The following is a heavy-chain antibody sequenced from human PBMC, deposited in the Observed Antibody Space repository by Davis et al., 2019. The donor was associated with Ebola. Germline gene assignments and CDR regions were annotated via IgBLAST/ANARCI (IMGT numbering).Heavy chain of an antibody. V-gene: IGHV3-21*01. CDR1: GFTFSSYS. D-gene: IGHD3-22*01. Sequence: GGSLRLSCAASGFTFSSYSMNWVRQAPGKGLEWVSSISSISSFIYYADSVKGRFTISRDNAKNSLYLQMNSLRAEDTAVYYCARDLRGYDSVSYWGQGTLVTVSS. CDR3: ARDLRGYDSVSY. CDR2: ISSISSFI. J-gene: IGHJ4*02.